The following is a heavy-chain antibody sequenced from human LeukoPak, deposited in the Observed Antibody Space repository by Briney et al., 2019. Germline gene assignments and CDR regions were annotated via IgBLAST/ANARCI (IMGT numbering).Heavy chain of an antibody. CDR2: VYMGGTT. CDR1: GFTDSTNY. Sequence: GGSLRLSCAASGFTDSTNYVNWVRQAPGEGVEWVSVVYMGGTTYYADSVKGRFTISRDSTKNTIYLQMNNLRAEDTAVYYCARGLLRDGYTYTYSFDYWGQGALVTVSS. J-gene: IGHJ4*02. D-gene: IGHD5-18*01. V-gene: IGHV3-66*01. CDR3: ARGLLRDGYTYTYSFDY.